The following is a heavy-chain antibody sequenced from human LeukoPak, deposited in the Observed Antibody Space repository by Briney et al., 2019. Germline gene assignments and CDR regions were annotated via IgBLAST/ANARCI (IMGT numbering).Heavy chain of an antibody. V-gene: IGHV3-9*01. CDR3: GKGPDRTGYYYRYYWFDP. CDR1: GFTFDNYA. CDR2: ISWNSGPI. D-gene: IGHD3-22*01. Sequence: PGGSLRLSCAASGFTFDNYAMHWVRQVPGKGLEWVSGISWNSGPIGYADPVKGRFTISRDNAKNSLYLQMNSLKAEDTALYYCGKGPDRTGYYYRYYWFDPWGQGTLVTVSS. J-gene: IGHJ5*02.